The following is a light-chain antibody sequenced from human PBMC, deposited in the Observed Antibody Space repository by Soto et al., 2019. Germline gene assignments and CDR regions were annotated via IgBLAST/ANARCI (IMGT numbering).Light chain of an antibody. Sequence: SYELTQPSSVSVSPGQTARITCSGDVLAKQYARWFQQKPGQAPVLVIYTDSERPSGIPERFSGSSSGTTVTLTISGAQVEDDADYYGYSAADNKGVFGGGTKLTVL. J-gene: IGLJ2*01. V-gene: IGLV3-27*01. CDR3: YSAADNKGV. CDR2: TDS. CDR1: VLAKQY.